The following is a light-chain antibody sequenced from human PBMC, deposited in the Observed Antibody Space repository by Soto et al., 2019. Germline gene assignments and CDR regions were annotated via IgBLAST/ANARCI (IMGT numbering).Light chain of an antibody. CDR1: NSNIGRNY. CDR3: AAWDDSLSGQV. V-gene: IGLV1-47*01. CDR2: RNN. Sequence: QSVLTQPPSASGTLGQRVTISCSGSNSNIGRNYVYWYQQLPGTAPKLLIYRNNQRPAGVPDRFSGSKSGTSASLAISGLRSEDEADYYCAAWDDSLSGQVFGGGTKVTVL. J-gene: IGLJ2*01.